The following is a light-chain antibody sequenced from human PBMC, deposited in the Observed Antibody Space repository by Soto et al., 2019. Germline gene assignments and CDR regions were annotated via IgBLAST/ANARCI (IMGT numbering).Light chain of an antibody. CDR1: QSVSSN. Sequence: EIVMTQSQATLSVSPGERATLSCRASQSVSSNLAWYQQKPGQAPRLLIYGASTRATGIPARFSGSGSGTEFTLTISSLQSEDFAVYYCQQYNNWPNTFGQGTRLEIK. CDR2: GAS. J-gene: IGKJ5*01. CDR3: QQYNNWPNT. V-gene: IGKV3-15*01.